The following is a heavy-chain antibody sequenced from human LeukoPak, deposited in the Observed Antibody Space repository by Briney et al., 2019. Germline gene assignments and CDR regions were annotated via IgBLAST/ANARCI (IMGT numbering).Heavy chain of an antibody. D-gene: IGHD3-16*01. Sequence: TGGSLRLSCSASGFVFSIYTMYWVRQAPGKGPEYVSTISGSGNGGSIYYADSVKGRFTISRDDSKSILCLQMDGLRSEDTAVYYCVKDFGRVRGTPDSWGQGTLVTVSS. CDR1: GFVFSIYT. V-gene: IGHV3-64D*06. J-gene: IGHJ4*02. CDR3: VKDFGRVRGTPDS. CDR2: ISGSGNGGSI.